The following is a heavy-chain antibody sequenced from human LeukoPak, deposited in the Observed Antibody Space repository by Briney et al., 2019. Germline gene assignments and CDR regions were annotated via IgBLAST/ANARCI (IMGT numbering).Heavy chain of an antibody. V-gene: IGHV3-23*01. J-gene: IGHJ4*02. D-gene: IGHD6-19*01. CDR2: LSGTGGIV. CDR1: GFTFSAYA. CDR3: AKDSDSSDYYTFQNY. Sequence: PGGSLRLSCAASGFTFSAYAMSWVRQAPGKGLEWVSTLSGTGGIVRYADSVRGRFTISRDNPENTLYLQMNSLRAEDTAVYYCAKDSDSSDYYTFQNYWGPGALVTVSS.